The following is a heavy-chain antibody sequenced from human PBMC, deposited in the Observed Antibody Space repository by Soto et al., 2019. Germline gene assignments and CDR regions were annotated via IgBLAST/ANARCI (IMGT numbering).Heavy chain of an antibody. D-gene: IGHD3-22*01. V-gene: IGHV5-10-1*01. CDR1: GYSFTSYW. J-gene: IGHJ6*02. Sequence: PGESLKISCKGSGYSFTSYWISWVRQMPGKGLEWMGRIDPSDSYTNYSPSFQGHVTISADKSISTAYLQWSSLKASDTAMYYCARQSLEDYYDSSGPYYYYGMDVWGQGTTVTAP. CDR2: IDPSDSYT. CDR3: ARQSLEDYYDSSGPYYYYGMDV.